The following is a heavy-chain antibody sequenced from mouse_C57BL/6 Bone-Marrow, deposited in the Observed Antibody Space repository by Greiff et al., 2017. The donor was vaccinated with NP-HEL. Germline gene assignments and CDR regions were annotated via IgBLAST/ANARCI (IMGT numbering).Heavy chain of an antibody. J-gene: IGHJ1*03. CDR2: IYPRSGNT. CDR1: GYTFTSYG. CDR3: ARRRFHYEYFDV. V-gene: IGHV1-81*01. D-gene: IGHD1-1*01. Sequence: VHLVESGAELARPGASVKLSCKASGYTFTSYGISWVKQRTGQGLEWIGEIYPRSGNTYYNEKFKGKATLTADKSSSTAYMELRSLTSEDSAVYFCARRRFHYEYFDVWGTGTTVTVSS.